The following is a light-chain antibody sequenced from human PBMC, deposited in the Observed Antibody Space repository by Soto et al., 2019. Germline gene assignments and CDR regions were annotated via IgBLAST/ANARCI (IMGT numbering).Light chain of an antibody. J-gene: IGKJ4*01. Sequence: EIVLTQSPGTLSLAPGERATLSCRASQSVSSSYVAWYQQKVGQAPMLLIYGASNKATGIPYRFSGSGSGTDFTLTISRLEPEECAVYYCQQYGSSPLTFGGGTKVEIK. CDR3: QQYGSSPLT. CDR2: GAS. CDR1: QSVSSSY. V-gene: IGKV3-20*01.